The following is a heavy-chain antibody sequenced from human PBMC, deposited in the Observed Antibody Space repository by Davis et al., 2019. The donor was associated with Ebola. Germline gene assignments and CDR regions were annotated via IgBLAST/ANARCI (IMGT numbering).Heavy chain of an antibody. CDR3: ARGRRGSIILINNWFDP. V-gene: IGHV4-34*01. CDR2: INHSGST. CDR1: GGSFSGYY. D-gene: IGHD2-8*01. Sequence: PSETLSLTCAVYGGSFSGYYWNWIRQPPGKGLEWIGEINHSGSTNYNPSLESRVTISVDTSKNQFSLKLSSVTAADTAVYYCARGRRGSIILINNWFDPWGQGTLVTVSS. J-gene: IGHJ5*02.